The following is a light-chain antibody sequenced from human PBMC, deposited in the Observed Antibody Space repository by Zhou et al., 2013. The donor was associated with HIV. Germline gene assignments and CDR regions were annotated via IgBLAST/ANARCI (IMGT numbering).Light chain of an antibody. CDR3: QQRSNWPPYT. CDR2: DAS. J-gene: IGKJ2*01. CDR1: QNVNTS. V-gene: IGKV3-11*01. Sequence: EILVTQSPATLSLSPGDRVTLSCRASQNVNTSLAWFQQKPGQTPRLVIYDASYRATGVPGRFSGRGSATDFTLTISSLEPEDFAVYYCQQRSNWPPYTFGQGTKLE.